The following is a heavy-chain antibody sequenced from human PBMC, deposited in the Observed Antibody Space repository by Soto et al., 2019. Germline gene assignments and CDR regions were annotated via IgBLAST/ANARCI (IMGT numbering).Heavy chain of an antibody. D-gene: IGHD6-6*01. CDR2: TYYRSKWYN. CDR1: GDSVSSNSAA. Sequence: TLSLTCAISGDSVSSNSAAWNWIRQSPSRGLEWLGRTYYRSKWYNDYAVSVKSRITINPDTSKNQFSLQLNSVTPEDTAVYYCARGVAARPPGAGGSFDYWGQGTLVTVSS. J-gene: IGHJ4*02. V-gene: IGHV6-1*01. CDR3: ARGVAARPPGAGGSFDY.